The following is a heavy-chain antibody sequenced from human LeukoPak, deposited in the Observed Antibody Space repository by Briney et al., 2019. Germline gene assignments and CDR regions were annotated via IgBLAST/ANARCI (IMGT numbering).Heavy chain of an antibody. J-gene: IGHJ6*03. D-gene: IGHD3-3*01. Sequence: ASVKVSCKAPGYTFTSYGISWVRQAPGQGLEWMGWISAYNGNTNYAQKLQGRVTMTTDTSTSTAYMELSSLRSEDTAVYYCARGTFWSGYSGITYYYYMDVWGKGTTVTVPS. CDR3: ARGTFWSGYSGITYYYYMDV. V-gene: IGHV1-18*01. CDR2: ISAYNGNT. CDR1: GYTFTSYG.